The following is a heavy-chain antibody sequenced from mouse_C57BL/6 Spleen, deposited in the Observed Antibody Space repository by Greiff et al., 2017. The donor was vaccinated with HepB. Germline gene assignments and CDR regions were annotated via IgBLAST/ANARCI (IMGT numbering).Heavy chain of an antibody. V-gene: IGHV5-17*01. CDR3: ALNDYDDYYAMDY. CDR1: GFTFSDYG. Sequence: DVKLVESGGGLVKPGGSLKLSCAASGFTFSDYGMHWVRQAPEKGLEWVAYISSGSSTIYYADTVKGRFTISRDNAKNTLFLQMTSLRSEDTAMYYCALNDYDDYYAMDYWGQGTSVTVSS. J-gene: IGHJ4*01. D-gene: IGHD2-4*01. CDR2: ISSGSSTI.